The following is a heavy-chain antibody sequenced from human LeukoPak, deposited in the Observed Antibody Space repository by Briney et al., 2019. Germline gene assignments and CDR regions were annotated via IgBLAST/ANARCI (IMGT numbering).Heavy chain of an antibody. J-gene: IGHJ5*02. CDR2: INPNSGGT. CDR3: ARDEGIARGYGDWFDP. D-gene: IGHD2-21*01. V-gene: IGHV1-2*02. Sequence: GASVKVSCKASGYTFTGYYMHWVRQAPGQGLEWMGWINPNSGGTNYAQKFQGRVTMTRDTSISTAYMELSRLRSDDTAVYYCARDEGIARGYGDWFDPWGQGTLVTVSS. CDR1: GYTFTGYY.